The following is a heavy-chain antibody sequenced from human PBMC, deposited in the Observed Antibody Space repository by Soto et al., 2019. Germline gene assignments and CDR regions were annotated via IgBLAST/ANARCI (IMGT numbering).Heavy chain of an antibody. CDR3: VSERGGSYWLDP. CDR2: LYSGGTT. D-gene: IGHD2-15*01. V-gene: IGHV3-53*01. J-gene: IGHJ5*02. Sequence: GGSLRLSCAASGFIVSNNYMSWVRQAPGKGLEWVSILYSGGTTYYADSVKGRFTFSRDNSENTVFLQMNNLRVEDTAVYYCVSERGGSYWLDPWGQGSLVTVSS. CDR1: GFIVSNNY.